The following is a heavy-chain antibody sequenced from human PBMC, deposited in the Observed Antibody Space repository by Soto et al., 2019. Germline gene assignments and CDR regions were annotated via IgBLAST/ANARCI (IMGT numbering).Heavy chain of an antibody. CDR3: ARAASEMATINIHKYYFDY. J-gene: IGHJ4*02. Sequence: GASVTVSCEASGGTFSSYAISWVRHAPGQGLEWMGGIIPIFGTANYAQKFQGRVTITADESTSTAYMELSSLRSEDTAVYYCARAASEMATINIHKYYFDYWGQGTLVTVSS. V-gene: IGHV1-69*13. CDR2: IIPIFGTA. D-gene: IGHD5-12*01. CDR1: GGTFSSYA.